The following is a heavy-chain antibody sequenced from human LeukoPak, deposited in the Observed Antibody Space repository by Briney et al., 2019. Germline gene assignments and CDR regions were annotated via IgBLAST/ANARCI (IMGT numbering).Heavy chain of an antibody. Sequence: ASVKVSCQASGYTLTGYYMHWVRPAPGQGLEWMGWINPNSGGTNYAQKFQGRVTITRDKSISTAYMELSRLRSDDTAVYYCARDYDFWSGYPLWDHWGQGTLVTVSS. CDR3: ARDYDFWSGYPLWDH. D-gene: IGHD3-3*01. CDR2: INPNSGGT. V-gene: IGHV1-2*02. J-gene: IGHJ4*02. CDR1: GYTLTGYY.